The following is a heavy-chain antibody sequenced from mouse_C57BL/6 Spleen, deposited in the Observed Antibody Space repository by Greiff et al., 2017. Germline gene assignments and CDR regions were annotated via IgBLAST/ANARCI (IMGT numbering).Heavy chain of an antibody. V-gene: IGHV1-19*01. CDR1: GYTFTDYY. D-gene: IGHD1-1*01. J-gene: IGHJ4*01. CDR2: INPYNGGT. CDR3: ARSFITTVVAKNYAMDY. Sequence: EVQLQQSGPVLVKPGASVKMSCKASGYTFTDYYMNWVKQSHGKSLEWIGVINPYNGGTSYNQKFKGKATLTVDKSSSTAYMELNSLTSEDSAVYYCARSFITTVVAKNYAMDYWGQGTSVTVSS.